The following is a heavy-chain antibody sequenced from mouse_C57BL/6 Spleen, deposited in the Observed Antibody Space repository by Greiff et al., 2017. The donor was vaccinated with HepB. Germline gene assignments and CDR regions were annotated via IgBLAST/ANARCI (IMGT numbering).Heavy chain of an antibody. D-gene: IGHD4-1*01. CDR1: GYTFTSYW. CDR3: ARRKLGEFAY. CDR2: INPSNGGI. J-gene: IGHJ3*01. Sequence: QVQLQQPGTELVKPGASVKLSCKASGYTFTSYWLHWVKQRPGKGLEWIGNINPSNGGINYNEKFKSKATLTVDKSSSTAYMQLSSLTSEDSAVYYCARRKLGEFAYWGQGTLVTVSA. V-gene: IGHV1-53*01.